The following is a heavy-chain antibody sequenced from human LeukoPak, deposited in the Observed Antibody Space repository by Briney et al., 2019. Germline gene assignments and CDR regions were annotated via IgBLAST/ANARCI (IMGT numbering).Heavy chain of an antibody. CDR3: ARACSGGSCYWVADY. CDR2: INPNSGGT. CDR1: GYTFTSYD. Sequence: ASVKVSCKASGYTFTSYDINWVRQATGQGLEWMGWINPNSGGTNYAQKFQGRVTMTRDTSISTAYMELSRLRSDDTAVYYCARACSGGSCYWVADYWGQGTLVTVSS. D-gene: IGHD2-15*01. V-gene: IGHV1-2*02. J-gene: IGHJ4*02.